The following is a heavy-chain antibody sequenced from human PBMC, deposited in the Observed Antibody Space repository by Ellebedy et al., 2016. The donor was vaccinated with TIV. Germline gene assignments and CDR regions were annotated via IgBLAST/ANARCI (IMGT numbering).Heavy chain of an antibody. CDR2: IYNSGST. D-gene: IGHD3-16*01. CDR3: ARVGGGMVKQIDY. V-gene: IGHV4-31*03. CDR1: GGSISSGYY. J-gene: IGHJ4*02. Sequence: SETLSLTXTVSGGSISSGYYWSWLRHHPGKGLEWIGYIYNSGSTYYNPSLKSRVIISIDRSTNQFSLKLSSVTVADTAVYYCARVGGGMVKQIDYWGQGTLVTVSS.